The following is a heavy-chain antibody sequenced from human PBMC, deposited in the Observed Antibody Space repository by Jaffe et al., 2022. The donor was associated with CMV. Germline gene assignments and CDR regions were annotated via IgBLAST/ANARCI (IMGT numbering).Heavy chain of an antibody. D-gene: IGHD2-15*01. V-gene: IGHV3-21*01. CDR3: ARATDLYCSGGSCYEGHYYYYYYGMDV. CDR1: GFTFSSYS. Sequence: EVQLVESGGGLVKPGGSLRLSCAASGFTFSSYSMNWVRQAPGKGLEWVSSISSSSSYIYYADSVKGRFTISRDNAKNSLYLQMNSLRAEDTAVYYCARATDLYCSGGSCYEGHYYYYYYGMDVWGQGTTVTVSS. CDR2: ISSSSSYI. J-gene: IGHJ6*02.